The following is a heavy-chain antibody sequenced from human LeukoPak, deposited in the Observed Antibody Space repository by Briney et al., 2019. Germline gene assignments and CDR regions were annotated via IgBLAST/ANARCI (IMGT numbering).Heavy chain of an antibody. V-gene: IGHV3-49*04. Sequence: PGGSLRLSCTASGFTFGDYAMSWVRQAPGKGLEWVGFIRSKAYGGTTEYAASVKGRFTISSDDSKSIAYLQMNSLKTEDTAVYYCTREGYCSSTSCYTFGYWGQGTLVTVSS. CDR1: GFTFGDYA. CDR2: IRSKAYGGTT. D-gene: IGHD2-2*02. CDR3: TREGYCSSTSCYTFGY. J-gene: IGHJ4*02.